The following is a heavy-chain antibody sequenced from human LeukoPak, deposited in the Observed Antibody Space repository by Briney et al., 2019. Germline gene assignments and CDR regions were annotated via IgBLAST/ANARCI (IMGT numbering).Heavy chain of an antibody. J-gene: IGHJ4*02. CDR3: ARGCYGDRNFDY. Sequence: GGSLRLSCAASGFTFPDYGVSWVRQAPGKGLEWVSGINWNADSTGYADSVNGRFTISRDNAKNSLYLQMNSLRTEDTALYYCARGCYGDRNFDYWGQGTLVTVSS. V-gene: IGHV3-20*04. CDR1: GFTFPDYG. D-gene: IGHD4-17*01. CDR2: INWNADST.